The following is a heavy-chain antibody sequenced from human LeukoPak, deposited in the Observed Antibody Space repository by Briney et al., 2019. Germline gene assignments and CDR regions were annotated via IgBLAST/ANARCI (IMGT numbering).Heavy chain of an antibody. CDR1: GFTISGSW. J-gene: IGHJ3*01. CDR3: ARSNGHSSSWDMDV. CDR2: IKPDGSPG. Sequence: GGSLRLSCAASGFTISGSWMTWVRQAPGKGLEWVANIKPDGSPGLQLGSVRGRFTVSRDNAKNSVYLQMNSLRADDTGVYYCARSNGHSSSWDMDVWGQGTMVTVSS. D-gene: IGHD6-13*01. V-gene: IGHV3-7*01.